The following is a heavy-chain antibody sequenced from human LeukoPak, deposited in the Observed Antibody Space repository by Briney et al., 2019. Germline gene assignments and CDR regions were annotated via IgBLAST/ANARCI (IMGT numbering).Heavy chain of an antibody. Sequence: ASVKVSCKASGYIFTSYPIHWVRQAPGQRLEWMGWINTGNGNTKYSQRFEGRVTVTTDTSAAAAYMELSSLRSEDTAVYYCARDRAMADYWGQGTLVTVSS. D-gene: IGHD5-18*01. J-gene: IGHJ4*02. CDR3: ARDRAMADY. CDR2: INTGNGNT. CDR1: GYIFTSYP. V-gene: IGHV1-3*04.